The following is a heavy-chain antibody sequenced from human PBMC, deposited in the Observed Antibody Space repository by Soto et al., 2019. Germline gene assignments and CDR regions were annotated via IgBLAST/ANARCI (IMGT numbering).Heavy chain of an antibody. V-gene: IGHV4-39*01. J-gene: IGHJ6*02. CDR1: GDSLISRRYY. CDR2: IYYSGST. CDR3: ARQRTSFEAQAYFHV. Sequence: LSGTCADLGDSLISRRYYWGWIRQPPGKGLEWIGSIYYSGSTYNNPSLRSRVSMSIDTSKDQFSLKLKSVTAADTALYFCARQRTSFEAQAYFHVWG. D-gene: IGHD3-16*01.